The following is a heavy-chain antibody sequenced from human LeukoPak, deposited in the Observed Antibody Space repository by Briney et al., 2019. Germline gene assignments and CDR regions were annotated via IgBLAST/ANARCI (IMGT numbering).Heavy chain of an antibody. CDR1: GGSFSGYY. CDR2: INHSGST. D-gene: IGHD6-19*01. Sequence: SETRSLTCAVYGGSFSGYYWSWIRQPPGKGLEWIGEINHSGSTNYNPSLKSRVTISVDTSKNQFSLKLSSVTAADTAVYYCATAKYSSGWGWFWGQGTLVTVSS. CDR3: ATAKYSSGWGWF. J-gene: IGHJ4*02. V-gene: IGHV4-34*01.